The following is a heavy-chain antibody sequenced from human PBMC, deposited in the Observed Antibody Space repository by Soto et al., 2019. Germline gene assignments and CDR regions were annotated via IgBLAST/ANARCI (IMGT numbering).Heavy chain of an antibody. CDR2: IYYSRTT. Sequence: PSETLSLTCTVSGGSISSGGYYWSWIRQHPGKGLEWVGYIYYSRTTYYNPSLESRVTISVDTSKNQFSLNLSSVTAADTAVYYCARGFLEWLSHPYYGKDVWSQGTTVTVSS. J-gene: IGHJ6*02. CDR3: ARGFLEWLSHPYYGKDV. D-gene: IGHD3-3*01. CDR1: GGSISSGGYY. V-gene: IGHV4-31*03.